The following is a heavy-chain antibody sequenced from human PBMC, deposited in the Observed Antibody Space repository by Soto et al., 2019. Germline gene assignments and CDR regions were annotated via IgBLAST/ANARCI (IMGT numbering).Heavy chain of an antibody. CDR2: MYYRGSS. CDR1: GGSISSSGHY. Sequence: SETLSHTCTVSGGSISSSGHYWGWLLQPPGKGLEWIGSMYYRGSSYYNPSLKSRVTISVGTSKNQFSLKLNSVTAADTAVYYCATYGSGWYFDYWGQGTLVT. J-gene: IGHJ4*02. CDR3: ATYGSGWYFDY. V-gene: IGHV4-39*01. D-gene: IGHD6-19*01.